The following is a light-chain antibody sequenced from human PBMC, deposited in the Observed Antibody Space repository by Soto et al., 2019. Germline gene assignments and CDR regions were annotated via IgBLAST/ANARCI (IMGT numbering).Light chain of an antibody. CDR3: LQHNSYPRT. CDR1: QTISSW. J-gene: IGKJ4*01. V-gene: IGKV1-5*03. Sequence: DLQMTQSPSTLSGSVGDRVTITCRASQTISSWLAWYQQKPGKAPKLLIYKASTLKSGVPSRFSGSGSGTEFTLTISSLQPDDFATYYCLQHNSYPRTFGGGTKVDIK. CDR2: KAS.